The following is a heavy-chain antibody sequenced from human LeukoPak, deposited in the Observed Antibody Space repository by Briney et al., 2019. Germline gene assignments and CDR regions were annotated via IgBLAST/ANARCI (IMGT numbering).Heavy chain of an antibody. CDR2: IYSGDST. J-gene: IGHJ4*02. Sequence: PGGSLRLSCAASGFTVGSNYMSWVRQAPGKGLEWVSVIYSGDSTYYADSVKGRFTISRDNSKNTLYLQMNSLRAEDTAMYYCARDSYRSSTSCYDYWGQGTLVTVSS. CDR1: GFTVGSNY. V-gene: IGHV3-53*01. D-gene: IGHD2-2*01. CDR3: ARDSYRSSTSCYDY.